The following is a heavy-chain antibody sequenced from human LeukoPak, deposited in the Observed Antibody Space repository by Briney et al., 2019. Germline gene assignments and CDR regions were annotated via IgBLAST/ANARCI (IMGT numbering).Heavy chain of an antibody. D-gene: IGHD1-26*01. J-gene: IGHJ2*01. Sequence: AGGSLRLSCAASGFTFRSYWMSSVRHAPGKGLEWVANINQDGSGKYYVDSVKGRFTISRNNAKNSLYLQMNSLRAEDTAVYYCARVVGAGYFDLWGWGTLVTVSS. CDR1: GFTFRSYW. V-gene: IGHV3-7*01. CDR3: ARVVGAGYFDL. CDR2: INQDGSGK.